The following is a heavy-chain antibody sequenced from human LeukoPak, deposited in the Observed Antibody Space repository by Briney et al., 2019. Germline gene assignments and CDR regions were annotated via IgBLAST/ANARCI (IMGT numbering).Heavy chain of an antibody. Sequence: SGTLSLTCAVYGGSFSGYYWSWIRQPPGKGLEWIGEINHSGSTNYNPSLKSRVTISVDTSKNQFSLKLSSVTAADTAVYYCARGDGAYYYYYMDVWGKGTTVTVSS. CDR2: INHSGST. D-gene: IGHD3-10*01. CDR1: GGSFSGYY. V-gene: IGHV4-34*01. J-gene: IGHJ6*03. CDR3: ARGDGAYYYYYMDV.